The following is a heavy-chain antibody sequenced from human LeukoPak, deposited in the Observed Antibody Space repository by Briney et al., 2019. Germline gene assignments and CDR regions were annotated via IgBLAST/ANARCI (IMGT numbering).Heavy chain of an antibody. CDR2: ISSSSTYI. CDR1: GFIFSSYS. J-gene: IGHJ4*02. CDR3: ARVQRGEMATFDY. Sequence: GGSLRLSCAASGFIFSSYSMNWVRHAPGKGLEWVSSISSSSTYIHYADSLKGRVTISRDNARNSLYLQIDSLGVEDTAVYYCARVQRGEMATFDYWGQGTLVTVSS. D-gene: IGHD5-24*01. V-gene: IGHV3-21*01.